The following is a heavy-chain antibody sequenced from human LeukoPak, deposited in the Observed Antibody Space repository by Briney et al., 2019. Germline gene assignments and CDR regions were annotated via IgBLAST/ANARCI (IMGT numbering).Heavy chain of an antibody. D-gene: IGHD4-17*01. Sequence: GGSLRLSCAASGFTFRTSAMSWVRQAPAKGLQWVSSINGGDYSTYYADSVKGRFTISRDSSKNILYLQMNSLRTDDTAMYYCARDTVTTFRFRDYYYYGMDVWGQGTTVTVSS. CDR2: INGGDYST. V-gene: IGHV3-23*01. CDR3: ARDTVTTFRFRDYYYYGMDV. J-gene: IGHJ6*02. CDR1: GFTFRTSA.